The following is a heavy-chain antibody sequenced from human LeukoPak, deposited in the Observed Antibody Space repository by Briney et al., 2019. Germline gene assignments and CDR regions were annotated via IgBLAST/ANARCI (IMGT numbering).Heavy chain of an antibody. CDR1: GGSISSSSYY. Sequence: PSETLSLTCTVSGGSISSSSYYWGWIRQPPGKGLEWIGSIYYSGSTYYNPSLKSRVTISVDTSKNQFSLKLSSVTAADTAVYYCARVRTESIRYCSSTSCRMFNWFDPWGQGTLVTVSS. J-gene: IGHJ5*02. D-gene: IGHD2-2*01. V-gene: IGHV4-39*07. CDR3: ARVRTESIRYCSSTSCRMFNWFDP. CDR2: IYYSGST.